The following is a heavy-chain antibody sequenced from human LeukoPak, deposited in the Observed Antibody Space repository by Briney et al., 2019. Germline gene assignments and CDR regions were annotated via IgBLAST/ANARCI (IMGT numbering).Heavy chain of an antibody. CDR1: GFAFSSYA. V-gene: IGHV3-23*01. CDR3: AKDTGIILVRGAADY. Sequence: GGSLRLSCSASGFAFSSYAMGWVRQAPGKGLEWVSITSGSGGNPYYADSVKGRFTISRDNSKNTLYLHMNSLRAEDTALYYCAKDTGIILVRGAADYWGQGILVTVSS. J-gene: IGHJ4*02. D-gene: IGHD3-10*01. CDR2: TSGSGGNP.